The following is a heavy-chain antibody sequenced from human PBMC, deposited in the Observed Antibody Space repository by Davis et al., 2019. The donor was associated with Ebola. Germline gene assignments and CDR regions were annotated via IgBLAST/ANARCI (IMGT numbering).Heavy chain of an antibody. Sequence: MPSETLSLTCTVSGGSISSYYWSWIRQSPEKGLEWIAYIYYNGNPYYNPSLKSRVTISVDTSKNQFSLKLSSVTAADTALYFCARHRPSGWYPFDYWGLGVLVSVSS. CDR2: IYYNGNP. D-gene: IGHD6-19*01. V-gene: IGHV4-59*08. J-gene: IGHJ4*02. CDR1: GGSISSYY. CDR3: ARHRPSGWYPFDY.